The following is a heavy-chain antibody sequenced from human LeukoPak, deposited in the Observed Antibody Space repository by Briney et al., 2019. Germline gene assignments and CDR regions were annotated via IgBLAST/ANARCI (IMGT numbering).Heavy chain of an antibody. D-gene: IGHD6-19*01. CDR3: ARDRRRLGGAGTHWFDP. CDR1: GYTFTGYY. Sequence: GGSVKASCKASGYTFTGYYMNWVRQGPGQGLEWMGRINPNSGGTNYAQTFQGRVTMTRDTSISTAYMELSRLRSEDTAVYYCARDRRRLGGAGTHWFDPWGQGTLVTISS. CDR2: INPNSGGT. J-gene: IGHJ5*02. V-gene: IGHV1-2*06.